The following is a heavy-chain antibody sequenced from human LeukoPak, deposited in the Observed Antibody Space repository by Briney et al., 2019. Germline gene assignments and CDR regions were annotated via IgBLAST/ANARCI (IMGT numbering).Heavy chain of an antibody. D-gene: IGHD3-22*01. V-gene: IGHV1-69*05. CDR3: ARAQYYYDSSGYYYPLGFDP. Sequence: ASVKVSCKASGGTFSSYAISWVRQAPGQGLEWMGGIIPIFGTANYAQKFQGRVTITTDESTSTAYMELSSLRSEDTAVYYCARAQYYYDSSGYYYPLGFDPWGKGTLVTVSS. CDR1: GGTFSSYA. CDR2: IIPIFGTA. J-gene: IGHJ5*02.